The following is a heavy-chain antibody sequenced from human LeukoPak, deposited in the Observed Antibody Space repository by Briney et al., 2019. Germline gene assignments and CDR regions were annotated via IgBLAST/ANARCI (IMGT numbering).Heavy chain of an antibody. J-gene: IGHJ4*02. Sequence: PGGSLRLSCAASGFTFSDHYMDWVRQAPGKGLEWVGRTRNKANSFTTEYAASVKGRFTISRDDSKNSLYLQMNSLKTEDTAVYYCAKDPGSLSVWRRFDYWGQGTLVTVSS. CDR2: TRNKANSFTT. V-gene: IGHV3-72*01. D-gene: IGHD6-6*01. CDR3: AKDPGSLSVWRRFDY. CDR1: GFTFSDHY.